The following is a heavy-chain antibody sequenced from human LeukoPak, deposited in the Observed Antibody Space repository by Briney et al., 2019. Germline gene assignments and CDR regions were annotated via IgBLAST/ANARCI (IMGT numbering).Heavy chain of an antibody. CDR2: FYLEDGET. J-gene: IGHJ5*02. D-gene: IGHD3-10*01. CDR1: GYTLTELS. CDR3: ATDRPLWFREKTGGHWFDP. Sequence: ASVKVSCKVSGYTLTELSMHWGRQAPGKGLGWVGGFYLEDGETIYAQKFQGRVTMTEDTSTDKAYMELSSLRSEDTAVYYCATDRPLWFREKTGGHWFDPWGQGTLVTVSS. V-gene: IGHV1-24*01.